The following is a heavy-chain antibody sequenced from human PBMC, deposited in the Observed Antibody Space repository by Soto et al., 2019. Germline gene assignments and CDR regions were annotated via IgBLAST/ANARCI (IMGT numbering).Heavy chain of an antibody. CDR1: GGTFSSYA. V-gene: IGHV1-69*13. CDR3: ARDQIAAAGRYYYYYGMDV. D-gene: IGHD6-13*01. Sequence: VASVKVSCKASGGTFSSYAISWVRQAPGQGLEWMGGIIPIFGTANYAQKFQGRVTITADESTSTAYMELSSLRSEDTAVYYCARDQIAAAGRYYYYYGMDVWGQGTTVTVSS. J-gene: IGHJ6*02. CDR2: IIPIFGTA.